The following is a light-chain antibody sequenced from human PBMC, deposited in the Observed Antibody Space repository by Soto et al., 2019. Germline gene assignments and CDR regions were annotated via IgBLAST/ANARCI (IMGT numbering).Light chain of an antibody. J-gene: IGKJ5*01. CDR3: QQGYSTPVN. Sequence: DIQMTQSPSSLSASVGDRVTITCRASQSISSYLNWYQQKPGKAPKFLIYAASSLQSGVPSRFSGSGSVTDFTLAISSLQPEDFATYYCQQGYSTPVNFGQGTRVEIK. CDR2: AAS. CDR1: QSISSY. V-gene: IGKV1-39*01.